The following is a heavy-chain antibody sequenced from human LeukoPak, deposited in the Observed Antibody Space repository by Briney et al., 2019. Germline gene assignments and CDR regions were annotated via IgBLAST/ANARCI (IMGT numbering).Heavy chain of an antibody. J-gene: IGHJ4*02. Sequence: SETLSLTCTVSGGSISSYYWSWIRQTPGKGLEWIGDIYYSGSTNYNPSLKSRVTISVDTSKNQFSLKLSSVTAADTAVYYCARRRDDSSGYYWYFDYWGQGTLVTVSS. CDR1: GGSISSYY. CDR2: IYYSGST. CDR3: ARRRDDSSGYYWYFDY. V-gene: IGHV4-59*08. D-gene: IGHD3-22*01.